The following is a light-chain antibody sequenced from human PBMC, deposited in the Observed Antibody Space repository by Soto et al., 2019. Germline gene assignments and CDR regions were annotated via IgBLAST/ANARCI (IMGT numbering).Light chain of an antibody. J-gene: IGKJ4*01. CDR2: AAS. CDR3: LQHNSYPLT. V-gene: IGKV1-17*01. Sequence: DIQMTQSPSSLSASVGDRVTFTCRSSQGVAKDLAWYQQKPGKAPKRLIYAASTLQNRVPSRFSGSGAVTEFALTIRGLQPADAETYYCLQHNSYPLTFGGGTKVEFK. CDR1: QGVAKD.